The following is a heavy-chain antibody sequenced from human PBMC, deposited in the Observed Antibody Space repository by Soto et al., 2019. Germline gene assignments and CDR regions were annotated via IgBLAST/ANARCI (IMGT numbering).Heavy chain of an antibody. J-gene: IGHJ3*02. D-gene: IGHD5-12*01. CDR3: VKEGGLSGYDTNAFDI. Sequence: EVQLVESGGGLVQPGRSLRLSCAASGFTFDDYAMHWVRQAPGKGLEWVSGISWNSGSIGYADSVKGRFTISRDNAKNSLYLQMNSLRAEDTALYYCVKEGGLSGYDTNAFDIWGQGTMVTVSS. CDR1: GFTFDDYA. V-gene: IGHV3-9*01. CDR2: ISWNSGSI.